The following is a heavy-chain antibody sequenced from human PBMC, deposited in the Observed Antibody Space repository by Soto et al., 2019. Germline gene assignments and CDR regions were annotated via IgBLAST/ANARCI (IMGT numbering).Heavy chain of an antibody. Sequence: EVQLVESGGGLVQPGGSLRLSCAASGFTFSSYEMNWVRQAPGKGLEWVSYISSSGSTIYYADSVKGRFTISRDNAKNSLYLQMNSRRAEDTAVYYCASLEYSSSSEDYWGQGTLVTVSS. V-gene: IGHV3-48*03. J-gene: IGHJ4*02. CDR3: ASLEYSSSSEDY. CDR2: ISSSGSTI. D-gene: IGHD6-6*01. CDR1: GFTFSSYE.